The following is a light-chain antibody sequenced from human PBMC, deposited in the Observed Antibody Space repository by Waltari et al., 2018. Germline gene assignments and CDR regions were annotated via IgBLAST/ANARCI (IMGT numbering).Light chain of an antibody. CDR3: QTWVSAIQGV. J-gene: IGLJ3*02. CDR2: VNTEGIS. V-gene: IGLV4-69*01. Sequence: QLVLTQSPSASANVGGSVKLTCTLSSGHSHYAIVWHQPQPLKGPRSLMQVNTEGISARGDGLPDRFAGSSSGSERYRTISNLQPEDEADYYCQTWVSAIQGVFGGGTKLTVL. CDR1: SGHSHYA.